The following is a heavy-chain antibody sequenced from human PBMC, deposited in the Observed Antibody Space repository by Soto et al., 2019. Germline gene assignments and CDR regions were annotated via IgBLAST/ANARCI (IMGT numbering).Heavy chain of an antibody. CDR3: ARDSGRYYYDSSGSIDY. J-gene: IGHJ4*02. V-gene: IGHV1-69*13. Sequence: GPSVKVSCKASGCTFSSYAISWVRQAPGQGLEWMGGIIPIFGTANYAQKFQGRVTITADESTSTAYMELSSLRSEDTAVYYCARDSGRYYYDSSGSIDYWGQGTLVTVSS. D-gene: IGHD3-22*01. CDR2: IIPIFGTA. CDR1: GCTFSSYA.